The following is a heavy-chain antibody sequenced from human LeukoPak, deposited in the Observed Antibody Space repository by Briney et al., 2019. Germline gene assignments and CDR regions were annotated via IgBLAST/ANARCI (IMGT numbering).Heavy chain of an antibody. V-gene: IGHV4-34*01. CDR2: IDQYGTT. CDR1: GVSFRDYH. Sequence: SETLSLTCAVYGVSFRDYHWSWIRIRRPPGKGLEWIGEIDQYGTTKYNPSLKSRGTISLDKSKNQFSLKLTSVTAADTAQYYCARHVIGRWFGEDYSYYMDVWGGGTTVTISS. J-gene: IGHJ6*03. CDR3: ARHVIGRWFGEDYSYYMDV. D-gene: IGHD3-10*01.